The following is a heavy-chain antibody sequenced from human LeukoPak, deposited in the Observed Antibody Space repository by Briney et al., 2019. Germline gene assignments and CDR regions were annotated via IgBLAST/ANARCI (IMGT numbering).Heavy chain of an antibody. CDR2: INPNSGGT. Sequence: ASVKVSCKASGYTFTGYYMHWVRQAPGQGLEWMGWINPNSGGTNYAQKFQGRVTMTRDTSISTAYMELSRLRSDDTAVYYCARDRFLEWLLWYFDYWGQGTLVTVSS. J-gene: IGHJ4*02. V-gene: IGHV1-2*02. CDR1: GYTFTGYY. D-gene: IGHD3-3*01. CDR3: ARDRFLEWLLWYFDY.